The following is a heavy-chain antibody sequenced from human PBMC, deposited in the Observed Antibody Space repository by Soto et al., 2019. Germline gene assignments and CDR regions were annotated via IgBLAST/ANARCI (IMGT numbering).Heavy chain of an antibody. V-gene: IGHV4-39*01. CDR1: GGSISSSSYY. D-gene: IGHD5-12*01. CDR3: ARPKREVGSGYAKAYRWYFDL. J-gene: IGHJ2*01. Sequence: SETLSLTCTVSGGSISSSSYYWGWIRQPPGKGLEWIGSIYYSGSTYYNPSLKSRVTISVDTSKNQFSLKLSSVTAADTAVYYCARPKREVGSGYAKAYRWYFDLWGRGTLVTVSS. CDR2: IYYSGST.